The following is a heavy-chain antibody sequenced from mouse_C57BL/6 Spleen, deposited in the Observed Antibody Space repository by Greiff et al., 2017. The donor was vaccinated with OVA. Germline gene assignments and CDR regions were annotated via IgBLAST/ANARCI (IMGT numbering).Heavy chain of an antibody. V-gene: IGHV5-17*01. D-gene: IGHD1-1*01. J-gene: IGHJ3*01. CDR1: GFTFSDYG. CDR3: ARPAGYGSSPFAY. Sequence: EVQGVESGGGLVKPGGSLKLSCAASGFTFSDYGMHWVRQAPEKGLEWVAYISSGSSTIYYADTVKGRFTISRDNAKNTLFLQMTSLRSEDTAMYYCARPAGYGSSPFAYWGQGTLVTVSA. CDR2: ISSGSSTI.